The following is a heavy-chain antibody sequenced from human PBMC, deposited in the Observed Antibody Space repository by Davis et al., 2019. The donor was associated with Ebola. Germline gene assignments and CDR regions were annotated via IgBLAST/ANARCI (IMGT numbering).Heavy chain of an antibody. CDR1: GGSVSSSDW. D-gene: IGHD6-19*01. CDR2: VFHTGAT. J-gene: IGHJ4*02. Sequence: SETLSLTCAVSGGSVSSSDWWTWVRQPPGKGPEWIGEVFHTGATNYNPSLKSRVTISVDKSKNQFSLSLTSVTAADTAVYYCARSQWLVHSYGYWGQGTLVTVSS. CDR3: ARSQWLVHSYGY. V-gene: IGHV4-4*02.